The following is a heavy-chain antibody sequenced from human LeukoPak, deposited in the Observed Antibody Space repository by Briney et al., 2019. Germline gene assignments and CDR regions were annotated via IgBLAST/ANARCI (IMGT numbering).Heavy chain of an antibody. V-gene: IGHV3-15*01. CDR3: TTLRRLRLWLVPSVVLNDY. D-gene: IGHD6-19*01. Sequence: KPGGPLRLSCAASGFTFSNAWMSCVRQAPGEGLEWVGRIKSKTDGGTTDYAAPVKGRFTISRDDSKNTLYLQMNSLKTEDTAVYYCTTLRRLRLWLVPSVVLNDYWGQGTLVTVSS. CDR1: GFTFSNAW. J-gene: IGHJ4*02. CDR2: IKSKTDGGTT.